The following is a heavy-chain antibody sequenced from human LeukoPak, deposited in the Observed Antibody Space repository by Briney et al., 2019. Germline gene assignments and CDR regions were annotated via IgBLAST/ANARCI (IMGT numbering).Heavy chain of an antibody. J-gene: IGHJ4*02. V-gene: IGHV1-69*05. CDR2: IIPIFGTA. D-gene: IGHD6-6*01. CDR3: AGRAPAARGAYWFGY. Sequence: GASLKVSCKDSVGTHRRYAICWVRQAPGQTLEWMGGIIPIFGTANYAQKFQGRVTITTDESTSTAYMELSSLRSEDTAVYYCAGRAPAARGAYWFGYWGQRTLVTAS. CDR1: VGTHRRYA.